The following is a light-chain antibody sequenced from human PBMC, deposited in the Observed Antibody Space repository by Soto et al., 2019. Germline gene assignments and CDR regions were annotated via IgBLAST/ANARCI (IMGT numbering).Light chain of an antibody. Sequence: EIVLTQSPGTQSLSPGERATLSCRASQSVSNSYLAWYQQKPGQAPRLLISGASSRATGIPDRFSGSGSGTDFTLTISRLEPEHFAVYYCQQYGSSPLTFGGGTKVEIK. CDR2: GAS. CDR3: QQYGSSPLT. V-gene: IGKV3-20*01. CDR1: QSVSNSY. J-gene: IGKJ4*01.